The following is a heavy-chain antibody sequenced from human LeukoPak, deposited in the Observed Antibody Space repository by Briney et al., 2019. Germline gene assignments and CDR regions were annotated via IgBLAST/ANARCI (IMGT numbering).Heavy chain of an antibody. CDR2: INSVGSST. D-gene: IGHD5-24*01. Sequence: QPGGSLRLSCAASGFTFSSYWMHWVRQAPGKGLVWVSRINSVGSSTSYADSVKGRFTISRDNAKNTLYLQMNSLRAEDTAVYYCAREHPSTHLLRDGYNYPDYWGQGTLVTVSS. V-gene: IGHV3-74*01. J-gene: IGHJ4*02. CDR3: AREHPSTHLLRDGYNYPDY. CDR1: GFTFSSYW.